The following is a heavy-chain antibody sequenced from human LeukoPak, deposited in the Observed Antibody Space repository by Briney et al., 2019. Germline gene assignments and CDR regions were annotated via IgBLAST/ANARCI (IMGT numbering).Heavy chain of an antibody. CDR2: ISWNSGSI. Sequence: GGSLRLSCAASGFTFDDYAMHWVRQAPGKGLEWVSGISWNSGSIGYADSVKGRFTISRDNAKNSLYLQMNSLRAEDTALYYCAKSHGRTYTTSGMDVWGKGTTVTVSS. V-gene: IGHV3-9*01. D-gene: IGHD3-16*01. CDR1: GFTFDDYA. J-gene: IGHJ6*03. CDR3: AKSHGRTYTTSGMDV.